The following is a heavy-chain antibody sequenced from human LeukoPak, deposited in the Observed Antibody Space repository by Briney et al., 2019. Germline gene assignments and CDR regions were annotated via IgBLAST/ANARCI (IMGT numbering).Heavy chain of an antibody. D-gene: IGHD2-2*01. V-gene: IGHV3-66*02. Sequence: GVSLTLSCAASGFSVSSNYMSWVRDAPGKGLEGVSVIYSGGSTYYADSVKGRFTISRDNSKNTLYLQMNSLRAEDTAVYYCARERCSSSSCYGDYWGQGTLVTVSS. CDR1: GFSVSSNY. J-gene: IGHJ4*02. CDR3: ARERCSSSSCYGDY. CDR2: IYSGGST.